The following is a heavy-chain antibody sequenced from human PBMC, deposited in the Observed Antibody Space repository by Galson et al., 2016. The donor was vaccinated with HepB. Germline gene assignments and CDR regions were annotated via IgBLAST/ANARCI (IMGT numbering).Heavy chain of an antibody. D-gene: IGHD3-9*01. CDR1: GFTFSTYA. V-gene: IGHV3-30*04. J-gene: IGHJ3*02. Sequence: SLRLSCAASGFTFSTYALHWVRQAPGKGLEWVAVISTNGISQNYEDSVKGRFTVYRDNSKNTVDLRMNSLRPEDTAVYYCAKYQVILRHFDWLTYDSFDMWGQGNPGLRLL. CDR2: ISTNGISQ. CDR3: AKYQVILRHFDWLTYDSFDM.